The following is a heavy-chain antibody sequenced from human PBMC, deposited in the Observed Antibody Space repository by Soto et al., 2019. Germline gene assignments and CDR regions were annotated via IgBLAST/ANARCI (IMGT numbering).Heavy chain of an antibody. CDR3: ATDTARVFRFY. Sequence: ASVKVSCKASGYTFTGYYMHWVRQAPGQGLEWMGWINPNSGNTGYAQKFQGRVTMTRNTSISTAYMELSSLRSEDTAVYYCATDTARVFRFYWGQGALVTVSS. V-gene: IGHV1-8*02. D-gene: IGHD3-3*01. CDR2: INPNSGNT. CDR1: GYTFTGYY. J-gene: IGHJ4*02.